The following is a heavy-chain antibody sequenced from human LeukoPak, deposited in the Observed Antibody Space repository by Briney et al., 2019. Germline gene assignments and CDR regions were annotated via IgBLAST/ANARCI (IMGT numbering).Heavy chain of an antibody. V-gene: IGHV1-46*01. CDR1: GYTFTSYY. CDR3: ARDLYPYYGGSGYLPDF. J-gene: IGHJ4*02. Sequence: ASVKVSCKASGYTFTSYYMHWVRQAPGPGLEWMGLINPSGGSTSYAQKFQGRVTMTRDTSTSTVYMELSSLRSADTAVYYCARDLYPYYGGSGYLPDFWGQGTLVTVSS. D-gene: IGHD3-22*01. CDR2: INPSGGST.